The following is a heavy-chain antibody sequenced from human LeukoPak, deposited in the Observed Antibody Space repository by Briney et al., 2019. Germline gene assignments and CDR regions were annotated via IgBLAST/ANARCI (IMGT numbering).Heavy chain of an antibody. CDR1: GYTFTGYY. D-gene: IGHD6-19*01. V-gene: IGHV1-2*06. CDR3: AREDSSGWYHNFDY. Sequence: ASVKVSCKASGYTFTGYYMHWVRQAPGQGLEWMGRINPNSGGTNYAQKFQGRVTMTRDTSISTAYMELSRLRSDDTAVYYCAREDSSGWYHNFDYWGQGTLVTVSS. J-gene: IGHJ4*02. CDR2: INPNSGGT.